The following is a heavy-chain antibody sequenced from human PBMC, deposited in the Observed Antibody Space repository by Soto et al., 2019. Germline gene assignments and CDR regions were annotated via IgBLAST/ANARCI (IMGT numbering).Heavy chain of an antibody. CDR3: ARVGGLAARTFDY. CDR2: IYYSGST. Sequence: PSETLSLTCTVSGGSISDFYWSWIRQPPGKGLEWIGYIYYSGSTNYNPSLKSRVTISVDTSKNQFSLNPRSMSPADTAVYYCARVGGLAARTFDYWGPGTLVTVSS. V-gene: IGHV4-59*01. D-gene: IGHD6-6*01. J-gene: IGHJ4*02. CDR1: GGSISDFY.